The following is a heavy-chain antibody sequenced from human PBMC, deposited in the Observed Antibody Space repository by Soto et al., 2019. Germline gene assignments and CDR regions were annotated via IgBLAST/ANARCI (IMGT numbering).Heavy chain of an antibody. CDR2: INHSGST. D-gene: IGHD3-16*02. V-gene: IGHV4-34*01. Sequence: SETLSLTCAVYGGSFSGYYWSWIRQPPGKGLEWIGEINHSGSTNYNPSLKSRVTISVDTSKNQFSLKLSSVTAADTAVYYCARSIMITFGGVIARGWFDPWGQGTLVTVSS. CDR1: GGSFSGYY. CDR3: ARSIMITFGGVIARGWFDP. J-gene: IGHJ5*02.